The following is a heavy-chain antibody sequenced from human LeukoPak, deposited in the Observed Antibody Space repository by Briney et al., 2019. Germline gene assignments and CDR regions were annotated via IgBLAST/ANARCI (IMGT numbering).Heavy chain of an antibody. D-gene: IGHD3-10*01. Sequence: GGSLRLSCVGSGFTFSSYWMNWVRQAPGKGLEWVASINEGGSERHYVDSVKGRFTVSRDNAKNSLYLQMNSLRAEDTAVYYCARGSVGVDVWGKGTTVTVSS. CDR2: INEGGSER. V-gene: IGHV3-7*03. J-gene: IGHJ6*04. CDR1: GFTFSSYW. CDR3: ARGSVGVDV.